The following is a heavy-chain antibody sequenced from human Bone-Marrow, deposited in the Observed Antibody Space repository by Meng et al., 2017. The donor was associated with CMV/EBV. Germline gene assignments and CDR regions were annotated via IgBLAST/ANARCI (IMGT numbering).Heavy chain of an antibody. CDR2: ISSSSSYI. Sequence: GGSLRLSCAASGFTFSSYSMNWVRQAPGKGLEWVSSISSSSSYIYYADSVKGRFTISRDNAKNSLYLQMISLRAEDTAVYYCARSTAVVSFDYWGQGTLATVSS. CDR1: GFTFSSYS. D-gene: IGHD5-18*01. CDR3: ARSTAVVSFDY. J-gene: IGHJ4*02. V-gene: IGHV3-21*01.